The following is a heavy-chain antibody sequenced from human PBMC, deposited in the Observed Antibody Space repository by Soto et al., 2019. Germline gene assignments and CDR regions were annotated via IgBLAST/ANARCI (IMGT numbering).Heavy chain of an antibody. CDR3: AREEVPQWFTRGYYGMDV. D-gene: IGHD2-2*01. CDR1: GGSFSGYY. V-gene: IGHV4-34*01. Sequence: LSLTCAVHGGSFSGYYWTWIRQPPGKGLEWIGDINHSGSTNYNSSLKSRVTISVDTSKNQLSLKLRSVTAADTAVYYCAREEVPQWFTRGYYGMDVWGQGTTVTVSS. CDR2: INHSGST. J-gene: IGHJ6*02.